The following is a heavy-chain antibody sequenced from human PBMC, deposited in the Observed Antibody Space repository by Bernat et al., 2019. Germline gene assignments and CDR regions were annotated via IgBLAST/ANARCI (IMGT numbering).Heavy chain of an antibody. CDR2: IIPIFGTA. Sequence: QVQLVQSGAEVKKPGASVKVSCKASGYTFTSYAMHWVRQAPGQRLEWMGWIIPIFGTANYAQKFQGRVTITADESTSTAYMELSSLRSEDTAVYYCARERRAQLLLRYFDYWGQGTLVTVSS. CDR1: GYTFTSYA. D-gene: IGHD2-2*01. J-gene: IGHJ4*02. CDR3: ARERRAQLLLRYFDY. V-gene: IGHV1-69*13.